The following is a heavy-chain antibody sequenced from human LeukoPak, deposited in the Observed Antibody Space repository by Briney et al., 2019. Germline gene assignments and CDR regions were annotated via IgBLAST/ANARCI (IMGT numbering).Heavy chain of an antibody. D-gene: IGHD5-12*01. CDR1: GGSFSGYY. V-gene: IGHV4-34*01. CDR3: AAQYSGYVRLDY. CDR2: ISHSGST. J-gene: IGHJ4*02. Sequence: SETLSLTCAVYGGSFSGYYWSWIRQPPGKGLEWIGEISHSGSTNYNPSLKSRVTISVDTSKNQFSLKLSSVTAADTAVYYCAAQYSGYVRLDYWGQGTLVTVSS.